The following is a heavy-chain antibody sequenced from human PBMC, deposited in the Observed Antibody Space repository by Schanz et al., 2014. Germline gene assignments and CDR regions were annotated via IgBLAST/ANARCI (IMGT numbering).Heavy chain of an antibody. D-gene: IGHD3-3*01. Sequence: QVHLVQSGAEVKRPGASVQVSCKASEYSFTSYSMHWVRQAPGQRLEWMGWINTGSGDTKYSQNFQGRVTITRDTSASTAYMELRSLRSDDTAVYYCARDRRFFDRDDLYYFDSWGQGTLVTVSS. CDR2: INTGSGDT. CDR1: EYSFTSYS. CDR3: ARDRRFFDRDDLYYFDS. J-gene: IGHJ4*02. V-gene: IGHV1-3*04.